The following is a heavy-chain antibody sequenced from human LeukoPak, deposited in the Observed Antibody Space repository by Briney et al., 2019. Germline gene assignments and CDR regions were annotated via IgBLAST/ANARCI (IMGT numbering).Heavy chain of an antibody. CDR1: GFTVYNNG. CDR3: SGRGSSSY. J-gene: IGHJ4*02. Sequence: GGSLRLSCAASGFTVYNNGLSWFRQAPGKGLEWVSDISGGGNTYYAESVKGRFTISRDNSKNTLYLQMNSLRAEDTALYYASGRGSSSYWGQGTLVAVSS. V-gene: IGHV3-23*01. CDR2: ISGGGNT. D-gene: IGHD6-13*01.